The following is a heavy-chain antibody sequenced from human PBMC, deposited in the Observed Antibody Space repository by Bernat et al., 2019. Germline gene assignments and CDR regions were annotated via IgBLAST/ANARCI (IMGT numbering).Heavy chain of an antibody. Sequence: EVQLVESGGGLVQPGGSLRLSCAASGFPFSSYPMSWVRQAPGKGLEWVSAISHSGGSTYYADSVKGRFTISRDNSKNTLYLQMSSLRAEDMAVYYCAKDWRSSSWYYFDYWGQGTLVTVSS. J-gene: IGHJ4*02. CDR1: GFPFSSYP. CDR2: ISHSGGST. D-gene: IGHD6-13*01. V-gene: IGHV3-23*04. CDR3: AKDWRSSSWYYFDY.